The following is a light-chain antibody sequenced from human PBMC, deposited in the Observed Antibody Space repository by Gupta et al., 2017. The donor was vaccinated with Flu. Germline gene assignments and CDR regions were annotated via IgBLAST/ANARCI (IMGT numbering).Light chain of an antibody. V-gene: IGKV1-12*01. Sequence: QMTPSPSSLSASVGDRDTITGRASQGIGNWLAWYQQKPGKAPKLLIYAAVNLESGVPSRFSGIGSGKDFALTISGLQPEDFATYYGKKGKSFPRTFGQGTKVEIK. J-gene: IGKJ1*01. CDR1: QGIGNW. CDR3: KKGKSFPRT. CDR2: AAV.